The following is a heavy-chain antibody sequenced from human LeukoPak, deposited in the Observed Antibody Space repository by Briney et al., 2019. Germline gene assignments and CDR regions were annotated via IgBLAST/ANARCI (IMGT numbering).Heavy chain of an antibody. J-gene: IGHJ4*02. Sequence: GGSLRLSCAASGFTFSSYAMSWVRQAPGKGLEWVSAISGSGGSTYYADSVKGRFTISRDNSKNTLYLQMNSLRAEDTAVYFCASSLYYGSVNFDYWGQGTLVTVSS. CDR2: ISGSGGST. V-gene: IGHV3-23*01. CDR3: ASSLYYGSVNFDY. CDR1: GFTFSSYA. D-gene: IGHD3-10*01.